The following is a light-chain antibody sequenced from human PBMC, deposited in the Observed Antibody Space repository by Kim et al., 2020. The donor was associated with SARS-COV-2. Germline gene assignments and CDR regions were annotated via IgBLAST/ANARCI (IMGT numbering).Light chain of an antibody. CDR1: NIGSKS. V-gene: IGLV3-21*04. J-gene: IGLJ1*01. Sequence: SYELTQPPSVSVAPGKTPRITCGGNNIGSKSVHWYQQKPGQAPVLVIYYDSDRPSGIPERFSGSNSGNTATLTISRVEAGDEADYYCQVWDSSSDQYVFG. CDR3: QVWDSSSDQYV. CDR2: YDS.